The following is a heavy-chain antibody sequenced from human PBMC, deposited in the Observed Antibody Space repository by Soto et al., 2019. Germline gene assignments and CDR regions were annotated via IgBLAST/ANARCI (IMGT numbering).Heavy chain of an antibody. D-gene: IGHD6-19*01. CDR3: VRGDRGWETY. CDR2: INSDGSST. J-gene: IGHJ4*02. V-gene: IGHV3-74*01. Sequence: GGSLRLACAASGFTFSSYWMHWVRQAPGKGLVWVSRINSDGSSTTYADSVKGRFTISRDNAKNTLYLQMNSLRAEDTAVYYCVRGDRGWETYWGQGTLVTVSS. CDR1: GFTFSSYW.